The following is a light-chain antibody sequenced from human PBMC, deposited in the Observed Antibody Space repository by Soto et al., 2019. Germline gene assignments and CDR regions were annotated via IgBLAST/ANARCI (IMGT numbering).Light chain of an antibody. V-gene: IGKV1-27*01. CDR3: QRYNSALLT. CDR2: GAS. Sequence: DIQMTQSPSSLSASVGDRVTITCRASQDISITLAWYQQKPGKVPKFLIYGASTLQSGVPSRFSGSGSGTDFTLTISSLQPEDVGTYYCQRYNSALLTFGPGTKVDIK. CDR1: QDISIT. J-gene: IGKJ3*01.